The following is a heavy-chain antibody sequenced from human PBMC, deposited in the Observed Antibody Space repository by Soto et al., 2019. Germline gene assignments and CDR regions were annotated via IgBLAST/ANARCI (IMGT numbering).Heavy chain of an antibody. CDR2: ISTYSGDT. J-gene: IGHJ5*02. CDR3: ARHHGPTTSENWFDP. CDR1: GYTFFTYD. V-gene: IGHV1-18*01. Sequence: ASGKVSCKASGYTFFTYDISWVRQAPGQGLEWMGWISTYSGDTKYAQKFQGRVTMTTDTSTTTAYLELRSLRSDDTAAYYCARHHGPTTSENWFDPWGQGTLVTVSS. D-gene: IGHD5-12*01.